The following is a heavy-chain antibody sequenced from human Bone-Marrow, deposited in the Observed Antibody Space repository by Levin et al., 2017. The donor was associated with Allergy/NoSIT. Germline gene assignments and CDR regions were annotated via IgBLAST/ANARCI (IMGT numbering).Heavy chain of an antibody. D-gene: IGHD1-1*01. CDR3: AKPTTLALDY. V-gene: IGHV3-23*01. Sequence: LSLTCAASGFLFSNFDMNWVRQAPGKGLQWVSSITGSGITTYYADSVKGRFTVSRDNSKNTLYLQMNSLRAEDTAVYYCAKPTTLALDYWGQGTLVTVSS. CDR1: GFLFSNFD. J-gene: IGHJ4*02. CDR2: ITGSGITT.